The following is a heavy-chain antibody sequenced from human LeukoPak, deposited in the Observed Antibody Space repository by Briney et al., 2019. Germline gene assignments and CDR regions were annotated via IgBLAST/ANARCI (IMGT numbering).Heavy chain of an antibody. J-gene: IGHJ5*02. D-gene: IGHD3-10*01. CDR1: GGSISSYY. V-gene: IGHV4-59*01. CDR3: ARGLMVQGVWFAP. Sequence: SETLSLTCTVSGGSISSYYWSWIRQPPGKGLEWIGYIYYSGSTNYNPSLKSRVTISVDTSKNQFSLKLSSVTAADTAVYYCARGLMVQGVWFAPWGQGTLVTVSS. CDR2: IYYSGST.